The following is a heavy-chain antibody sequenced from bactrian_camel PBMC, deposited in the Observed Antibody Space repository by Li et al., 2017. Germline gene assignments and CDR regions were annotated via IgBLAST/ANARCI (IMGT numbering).Heavy chain of an antibody. CDR2: MLRDGRP. J-gene: IGHJ4*01. CDR1: ESTYIYNY. D-gene: IGHD3*01. Sequence: VQLVESGGGSVQVGGSLRLSCTASESTYIYNYAAWFRQKPGGEREGLGSMLRDGRPIMHDSVEGRFAISKDSAKRILYLQMNDLVPEDTATYYCAAAPTSLCTLSASFPDWGQGTQVTVS. CDR3: AAAPTSLCTLSASFPD. V-gene: IGHV3-3*01.